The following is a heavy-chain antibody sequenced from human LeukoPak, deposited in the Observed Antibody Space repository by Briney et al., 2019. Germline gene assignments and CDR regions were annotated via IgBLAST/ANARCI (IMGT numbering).Heavy chain of an antibody. J-gene: IGHJ4*02. D-gene: IGHD1-26*01. V-gene: IGHV3-23*01. CDR2: ISGSGGST. Sequence: GGSLRLSCAASGFTFSDYAMSWVRQAPGKGLEWVSAISGSGGSTYYADSVKGRFTISKDNSKNTVYLQMNSLRAEDTAIYYCAIVGATALFDYWGQGTLVTVSS. CDR1: GFTFSDYA. CDR3: AIVGATALFDY.